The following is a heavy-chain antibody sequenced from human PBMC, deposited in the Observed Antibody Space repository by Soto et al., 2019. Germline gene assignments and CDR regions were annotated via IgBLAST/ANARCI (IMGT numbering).Heavy chain of an antibody. CDR1: GFTSSNFG. V-gene: IGHV3-33*01. J-gene: IGHJ5*02. D-gene: IGHD3-9*01. CDR2: IWYDGNNK. Sequence: QVRLVESGGGVVQPGGSLRLSCAASGFTSSNFGMHWVRQAPGKGLEWVAAIWYDGNNKYYADSVKGRFTTSRDNSRKTLFLQLNSLRVEDTAVYYCARDRAEDILTGYYSSYWFDPWGQGTLVTVSS. CDR3: ARDRAEDILTGYYSSYWFDP.